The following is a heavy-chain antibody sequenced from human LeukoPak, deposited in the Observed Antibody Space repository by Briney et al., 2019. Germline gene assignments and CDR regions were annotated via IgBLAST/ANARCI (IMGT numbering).Heavy chain of an antibody. CDR3: ARDIYSIAE. D-gene: IGHD1-26*01. Sequence: GGSLRVSCAASGFTFSDYWMHRVRQAPGKGLVWVSLIHSDGGTTNYADSVKGRFTISRDNAKNTVYLQMNSLRVEDTAVYYCARDIYSIAEWGQGTLVTVSS. CDR1: GFTFSDYW. J-gene: IGHJ4*02. V-gene: IGHV3-74*01. CDR2: IHSDGGTT.